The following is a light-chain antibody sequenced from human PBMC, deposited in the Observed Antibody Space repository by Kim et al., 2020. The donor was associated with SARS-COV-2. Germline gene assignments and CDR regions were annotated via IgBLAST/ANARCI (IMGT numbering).Light chain of an antibody. CDR1: NGHYNYA. J-gene: IGLJ3*02. CDR3: QTWGPGIRV. CDR2: VNSDGSH. Sequence: QLVLTQSPSASASLGASVKLTCTLSNGHYNYAIAWHQQQPGKGPRYLMKVNSDGSHSKGDGIPDRFSGSSSGVERYLTISSLQSDDEADYYCQTWGPGIRVFGGGTQLTVL. V-gene: IGLV4-69*01.